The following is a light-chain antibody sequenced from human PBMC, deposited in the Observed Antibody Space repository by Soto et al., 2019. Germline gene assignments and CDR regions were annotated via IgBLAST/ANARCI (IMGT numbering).Light chain of an antibody. V-gene: IGKV3-20*01. Sequence: DIVMTQSPAPLSVSPGEGATPSCRASQGIGDPLAWYQQNPGQTPSPXIYLTSTRATGVPARFSGSGSGPDFTLTISRLEPEDFAVYYCQHYGSSPGTFGQGTRLDI. CDR3: QHYGSSPGT. J-gene: IGKJ5*01. CDR1: QGIGDP. CDR2: LTS.